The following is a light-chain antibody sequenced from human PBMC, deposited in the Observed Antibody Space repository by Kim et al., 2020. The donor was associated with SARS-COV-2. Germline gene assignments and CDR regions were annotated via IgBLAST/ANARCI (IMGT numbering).Light chain of an antibody. V-gene: IGKV1-NL1*01. CDR3: QQYYRHPLT. CDR1: QGIRNS. CDR2: ASS. J-gene: IGKJ4*01. Sequence: ASVGDSLPLTRRSSQGIRNSLAWYQHKPGKAPKLLLSASSKLERGVQSRFSGSGSGTTYTLTIRILQPEDFATYYCQQYYRHPLTFGGGTKVDIK.